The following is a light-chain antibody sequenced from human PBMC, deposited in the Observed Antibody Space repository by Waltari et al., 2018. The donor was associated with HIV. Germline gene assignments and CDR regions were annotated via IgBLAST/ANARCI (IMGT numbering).Light chain of an antibody. CDR1: SSNIAADYH. CDR2: GYN. Sequence: QSVLTQPPSVSGAPGQRVTISSTGSSSNIAADYHVNWYQQLPGTAPKLLIYGYNNRPSGVPDRFSGSKSGTSASLAITGLQAEDEADYYCHSYDSSLDGWVFGGGTKLTVL. V-gene: IGLV1-40*01. CDR3: HSYDSSLDGWV. J-gene: IGLJ3*02.